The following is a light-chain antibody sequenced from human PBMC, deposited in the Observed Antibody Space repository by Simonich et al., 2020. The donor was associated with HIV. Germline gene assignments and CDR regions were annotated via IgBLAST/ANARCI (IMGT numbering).Light chain of an antibody. CDR2: AAS. V-gene: IGKV1-39*01. CDR3: QQSYNTPRT. Sequence: DIQMTQSPSSLPSSVGDRVTFTFRASQSISSYLNWYQQKPGKAPKLLIYAASSLQSGVPSRFSGSGSGTDFTLTISSLQPEDFATYYCQQSYNTPRTFGQGTKVEIK. CDR1: QSISSY. J-gene: IGKJ1*01.